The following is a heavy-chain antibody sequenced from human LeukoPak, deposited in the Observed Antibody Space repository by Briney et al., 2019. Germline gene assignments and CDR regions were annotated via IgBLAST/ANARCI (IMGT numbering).Heavy chain of an antibody. CDR1: GGSIGSSNYY. D-gene: IGHD6-19*01. J-gene: IGHJ4*02. CDR2: LHSSGNT. Sequence: SETLSLTCTVSGGSIGSSNYYWGWVRQPPGKGLEWIGFLHSSGNTYYSPSLNSRVTMSVDMSNSQFSLILTSVTVADTAVYYCASKRFSSGWAYYFDYWGQGTLVTVSS. V-gene: IGHV4-39*01. CDR3: ASKRFSSGWAYYFDY.